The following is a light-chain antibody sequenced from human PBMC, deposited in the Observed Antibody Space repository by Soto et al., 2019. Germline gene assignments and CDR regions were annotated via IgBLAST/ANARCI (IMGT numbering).Light chain of an antibody. Sequence: EILSTQSPCTLSASAGERATLSCRASQSVSSNYFAWYQQKPGQAPRLLIYGISIRETGIPDRFSGIGSGTDFTLTISRLEPEDFAVYYCEQYGSSPRTFGQGTKVDIK. V-gene: IGKV3-20*01. J-gene: IGKJ1*01. CDR3: EQYGSSPRT. CDR2: GIS. CDR1: QSVSSNY.